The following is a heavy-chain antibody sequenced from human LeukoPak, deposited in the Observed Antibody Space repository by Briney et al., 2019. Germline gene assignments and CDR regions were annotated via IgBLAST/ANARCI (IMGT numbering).Heavy chain of an antibody. CDR1: GLRFGSFW. CDR3: ARERDGRFFDY. V-gene: IGHV3-7*01. Sequence: GSLRLSCAVSGLRFGSFWMSWVRQAPGKGLEWVANINQEGSEKYFVDSVRGRFTISRDNSKNSLHLQMNTLRAEDTAVYYCARERDGRFFDYWGQGTLVTVSS. CDR2: INQEGSEK. J-gene: IGHJ4*02. D-gene: IGHD5-24*01.